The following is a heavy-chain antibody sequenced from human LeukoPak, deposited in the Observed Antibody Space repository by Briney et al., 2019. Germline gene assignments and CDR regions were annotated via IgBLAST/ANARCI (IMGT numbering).Heavy chain of an antibody. CDR1: GFTFSTTA. V-gene: IGHV3-23*01. CDR2: FGGTGDI. Sequence: GGSLRLSCAASGFTFSTTAMAWVRQAPGKGLELVSGFGGTGDIHYADSVRGRFTISRDNSKGILYLQMDSLRAEDTAMYYCAKDVLRWAFDYWGQGTLVTVSS. J-gene: IGHJ4*02. CDR3: AKDVLRWAFDY. D-gene: IGHD3-16*01.